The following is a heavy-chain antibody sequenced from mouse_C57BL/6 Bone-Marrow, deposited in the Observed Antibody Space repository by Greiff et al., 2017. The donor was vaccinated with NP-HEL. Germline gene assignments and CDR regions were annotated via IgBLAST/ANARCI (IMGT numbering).Heavy chain of an antibody. V-gene: IGHV1-72*01. D-gene: IGHD1-2*01. Sequence: VQLQQPGAELVKPGASVKLSCKASGYTFTSYWMHWVQQTPGRGLEWIARIGPNSGGTTSNENFKSKATLTVDKPSSTAYMQLSSLTSEDAAVYYCARDGNFDDWGQGTTLTVAS. CDR2: IGPNSGGT. CDR1: GYTFTSYW. J-gene: IGHJ2*01. CDR3: ARDGNFDD.